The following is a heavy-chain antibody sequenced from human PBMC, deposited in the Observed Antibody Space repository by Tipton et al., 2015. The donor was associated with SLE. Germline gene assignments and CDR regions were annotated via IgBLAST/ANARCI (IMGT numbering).Heavy chain of an antibody. CDR2: ISAYTGNT. D-gene: IGHD1-26*01. J-gene: IGHJ3*02. CDR3: ARDGVVGVDAFDI. V-gene: IGHV1-18*01. Sequence: QLVQSGAGVKKPGSSVKVSCKASGYIFISYGISWVRQAPGQGLEWMGWISAYTGNTNYAQKLQGRVTMTTDTSTSTAYMELRSLRSDDTAVYYCARDGVVGVDAFDIWGQGTMVTVSS. CDR1: GYIFISYG.